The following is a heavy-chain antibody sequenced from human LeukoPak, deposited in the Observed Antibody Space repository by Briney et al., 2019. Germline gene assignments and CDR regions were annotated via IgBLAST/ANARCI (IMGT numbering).Heavy chain of an antibody. D-gene: IGHD3-10*01. CDR2: IRFDGSNK. V-gene: IGHV3-30*02. Sequence: GGSLRLSCIASGFTFSNYGMHWVRQAPGKGLEWMAFIRFDGSNKYYADSLKGRFTISRDNSTNTLFLQMSSLTADDTAVYYCPTPSSLRYGSGSPDYWGQGTLVTVSS. CDR3: PTPSSLRYGSGSPDY. CDR1: GFTFSNYG. J-gene: IGHJ4*02.